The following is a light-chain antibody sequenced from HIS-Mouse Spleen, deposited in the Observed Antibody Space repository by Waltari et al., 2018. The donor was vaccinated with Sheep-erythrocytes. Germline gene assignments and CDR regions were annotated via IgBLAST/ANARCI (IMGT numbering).Light chain of an antibody. Sequence: AIQLTQSPSSLSASVGDRVTITCRASQGISSAVGWYQQKPGKAPKLLIYDASSLESGVPSRFSGSGSGTEFTLTISSLQPEDCATYYCQQFNSYPLTFGGGTKVEIK. CDR3: QQFNSYPLT. V-gene: IGKV1-13*02. CDR2: DAS. CDR1: QGISSA. J-gene: IGKJ4*01.